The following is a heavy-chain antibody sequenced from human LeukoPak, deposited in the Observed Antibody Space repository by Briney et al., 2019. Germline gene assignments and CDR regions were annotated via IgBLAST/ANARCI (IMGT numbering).Heavy chain of an antibody. CDR1: GFTFSSHW. CDR3: AMSRGYSYGHYYYYGMDV. CDR2: VNNDGTGT. Sequence: GGSLRLSCAASGFTFSSHWMHWVRQAPGKGLVWVSRVNNDGTGTAYADSVKGRFTVSRDNAKNMLYLQMNSLRAEDTAVYYCAMSRGYSYGHYYYYGMDVWGQGTTVTVSS. J-gene: IGHJ6*02. D-gene: IGHD5-18*01. V-gene: IGHV3-74*01.